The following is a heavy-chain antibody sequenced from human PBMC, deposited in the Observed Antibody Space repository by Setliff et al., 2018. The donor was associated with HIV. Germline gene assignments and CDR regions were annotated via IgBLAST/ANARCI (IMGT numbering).Heavy chain of an antibody. Sequence: PSETLSLTCSVSGVSVGSGDYYWHWIRQHPEKALEWIGYIFHSGDTYYNPSLKIRISMSVDTSKNQFSLELTSLTAADTAVYYCATRPRITARPFDYWGQGMLVTVS. CDR1: GVSVGSGDYY. D-gene: IGHD6-6*01. J-gene: IGHJ4*02. CDR3: ATRPRITARPFDY. V-gene: IGHV4-31*03. CDR2: IFHSGDT.